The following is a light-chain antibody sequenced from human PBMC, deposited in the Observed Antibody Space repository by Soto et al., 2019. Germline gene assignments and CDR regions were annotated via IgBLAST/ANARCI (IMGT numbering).Light chain of an antibody. CDR1: RSNIGAGFD. Sequence: QSVLTQPPSVSGAPGQSVTISCTGSRSNIGAGFDVHWYQQLPGTTPKLVIYGNNNRPSGVPDRFSGSKSGTSASLAITGLQAEDEADYYCQSSDSSLSVVFGGGTKLTVL. J-gene: IGLJ2*01. CDR2: GNN. CDR3: QSSDSSLSVV. V-gene: IGLV1-40*01.